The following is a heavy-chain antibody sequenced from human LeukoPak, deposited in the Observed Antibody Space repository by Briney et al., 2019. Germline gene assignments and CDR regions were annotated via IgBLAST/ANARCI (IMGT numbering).Heavy chain of an antibody. CDR1: GFTFSSYA. Sequence: GGSLRLSCAASGFTFSSYAMSWVRQAPGKGLEWVSGISWNSGSIGYADSVKGRFTISRDNAKNSLYLQMNSLRAEDMALYYCAKGFCSSTSCYVDYWGQGTLVTVSS. CDR2: ISWNSGSI. D-gene: IGHD2-2*01. CDR3: AKGFCSSTSCYVDY. J-gene: IGHJ4*02. V-gene: IGHV3-9*03.